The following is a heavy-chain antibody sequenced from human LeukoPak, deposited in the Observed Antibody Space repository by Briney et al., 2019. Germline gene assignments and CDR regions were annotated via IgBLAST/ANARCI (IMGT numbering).Heavy chain of an antibody. Sequence: SETLSLTCTVSGASVSGSAYYWGWIRQPPGKGLEWIGNIYYSGSTYYDESLESRVTISIDTSKNQFSLKLNSVTAADTAMYYCAKSGGYGLIDYWGQGTLVTVSS. J-gene: IGHJ4*02. D-gene: IGHD1-26*01. CDR1: GASVSGSAYY. CDR3: AKSGGYGLIDY. V-gene: IGHV4-39*01. CDR2: IYYSGST.